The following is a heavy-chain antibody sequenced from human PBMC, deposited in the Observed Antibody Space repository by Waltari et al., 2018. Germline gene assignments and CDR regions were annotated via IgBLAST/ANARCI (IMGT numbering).Heavy chain of an antibody. J-gene: IGHJ5*02. D-gene: IGHD2-21*01. V-gene: IGHV4-34*01. CDR3: ARGFLRMYGLLPRSWFDP. Sequence: QVQLQQWGAGLLKPSETLSLTCAVYGGSFSGYYWSWIRQPPGKGLEWIGEINQSGSTNYNPSLKSRVTISVDTSKNQFSLKLSSVTAADTAVYYCARGFLRMYGLLPRSWFDPWGQGTLVTVSS. CDR2: INQSGST. CDR1: GGSFSGYY.